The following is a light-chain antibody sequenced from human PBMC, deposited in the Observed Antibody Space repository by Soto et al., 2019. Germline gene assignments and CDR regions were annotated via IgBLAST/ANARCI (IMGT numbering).Light chain of an antibody. CDR2: EVT. J-gene: IGLJ1*01. CDR1: SSDVGGYNY. V-gene: IGLV2-14*01. CDR3: SSYTSSTTLYV. Sequence: QSALTQPASVSGSPGQSITISCTGTSSDVGGYNYVSWYQQNPGKAPKLLIYEVTHRPSGVSDRFSGSKSGNTASLTISGLQAEDEADYCCSSYTSSTTLYVFGSGTKLTVL.